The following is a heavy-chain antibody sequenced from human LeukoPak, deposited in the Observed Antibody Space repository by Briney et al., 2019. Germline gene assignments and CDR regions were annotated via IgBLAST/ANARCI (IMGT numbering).Heavy chain of an antibody. J-gene: IGHJ4*02. V-gene: IGHV3-33*08. CDR2: TWYDGSKE. CDR3: ARGSGETALDY. Sequence: GGSLRLSCAASGFTFSSYSMNWVRQAPGKGLEWVAVTWYDGSKEYYGDSVKGRFTVSRDNSKNTLSLQMNSLRDEDTAVYYCARGSGETALDYWGQGTVVTVSS. CDR1: GFTFSSYS. D-gene: IGHD1-26*01.